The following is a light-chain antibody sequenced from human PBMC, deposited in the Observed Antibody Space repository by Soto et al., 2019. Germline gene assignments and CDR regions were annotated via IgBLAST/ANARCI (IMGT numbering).Light chain of an antibody. CDR2: AAS. CDR1: QSISSF. J-gene: IGKJ1*01. CDR3: QQSYSTPRT. V-gene: IGKV1-39*01. Sequence: DIQMTQSPSSLSASVGDRVTITCRASQSISSFLNWYQQNPGKAPKLLISAASSLQSGVPSRFSGSGSGTDFTLTISSLQPEDCATYYCQQSYSTPRTFGQGTKVEIK.